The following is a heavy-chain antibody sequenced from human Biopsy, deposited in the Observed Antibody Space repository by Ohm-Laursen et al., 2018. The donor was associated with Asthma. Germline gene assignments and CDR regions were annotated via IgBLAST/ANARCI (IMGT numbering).Heavy chain of an antibody. CDR3: ARAVDYSHYYGIDV. CDR1: GYTFNSAG. V-gene: IGHV1-18*01. Sequence: GASVKASCKTSGYTFNSAGITWVRQAPGQGLEWMGWISVYNGNTKVAQKLQDRVTMITDTSTSTAYMELRSLRCDDTAVYFCARAVDYSHYYGIDVWGQGTTVTVS. D-gene: IGHD3-10*01. CDR2: ISVYNGNT. J-gene: IGHJ6*02.